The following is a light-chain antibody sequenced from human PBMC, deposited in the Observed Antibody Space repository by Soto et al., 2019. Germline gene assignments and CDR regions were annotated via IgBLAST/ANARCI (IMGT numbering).Light chain of an antibody. CDR1: QSLLHSNGYNY. Sequence: DIVMTQSPLSLPVTPGEPASISCRSSQSLLHSNGYNYLDWYLQKPGQSPQLLIYLGSNRASGVPDRFSGSGSGTDFTLKIIRVEAEDVGVYYCMQALQAPATFGPGTKVDIK. CDR3: MQALQAPAT. J-gene: IGKJ3*01. CDR2: LGS. V-gene: IGKV2-28*01.